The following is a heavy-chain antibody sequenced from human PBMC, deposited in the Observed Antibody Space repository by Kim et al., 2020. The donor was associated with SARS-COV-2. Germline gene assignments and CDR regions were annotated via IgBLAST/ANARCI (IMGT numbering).Heavy chain of an antibody. CDR2: MNPNSGNT. D-gene: IGHD2-15*01. CDR3: ARLGYCSGGSCYSWASYYYYGMDV. Sequence: ASVKVSCKASGYTFTSYDINWVRQATGQGLEWMGWMNPNSGNTGYAQKFQGRVTMTRNTSISTAYMELSSLRSEDTAVYYCARLGYCSGGSCYSWASYYYYGMDVWGQGTTVTVSS. V-gene: IGHV1-8*01. CDR1: GYTFTSYD. J-gene: IGHJ6*02.